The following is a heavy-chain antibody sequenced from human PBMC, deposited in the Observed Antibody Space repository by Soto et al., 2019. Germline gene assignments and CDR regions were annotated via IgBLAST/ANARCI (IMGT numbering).Heavy chain of an antibody. V-gene: IGHV1-18*01. CDR3: ARDGKDIVLMVYAIPQNMDV. CDR1: GYTFTSYG. J-gene: IGHJ6*02. CDR2: ISAYNGNT. D-gene: IGHD2-8*01. Sequence: ASVKVSCKASGYTFTSYGISWVRQAPGQGLEWMGWISAYNGNTNYAQKLQGRVTMTTDTSTSTAYMELRSLRSDDTAVYYCARDGKDIVLMVYAIPQNMDVWGQGTTVTVSS.